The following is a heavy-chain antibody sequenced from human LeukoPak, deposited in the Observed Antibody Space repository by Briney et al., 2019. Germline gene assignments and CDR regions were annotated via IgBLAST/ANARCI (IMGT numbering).Heavy chain of an antibody. CDR3: AREVVPDVIDAFDI. CDR1: GDITHY. CDR2: IYFSGST. D-gene: IGHD2-2*01. V-gene: IGHV4-39*02. J-gene: IGHJ3*02. Sequence: PSETLSLTCTVSGDITHYWGWIRQPPGKGLECIGSIYFSGSTYYNPSLKSRVTISVDTSKNQFSLKLSSVTAADTAVYYCAREVVPDVIDAFDIWGQGTMVTVSS.